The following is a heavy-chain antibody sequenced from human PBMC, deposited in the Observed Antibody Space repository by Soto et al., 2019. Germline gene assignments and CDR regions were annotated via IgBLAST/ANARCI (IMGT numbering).Heavy chain of an antibody. CDR3: ARGARRGNLYYYCYGMEV. J-gene: IGHJ6*02. CDR1: RFTFNVYC. CDR2: ISSAXSNQ. V-gene: IGHV3-30*03. Sequence: GESMRLSCGASRFTFNVYCMHWVRQSPDKGLESVALISSAXSNQYYADSVKGRFTIYRDNSNNTLYLQMNSLRAEDTAVYYCARGARRGNLYYYCYGMEVGGQGTTVTVSS. D-gene: IGHD3-10*01.